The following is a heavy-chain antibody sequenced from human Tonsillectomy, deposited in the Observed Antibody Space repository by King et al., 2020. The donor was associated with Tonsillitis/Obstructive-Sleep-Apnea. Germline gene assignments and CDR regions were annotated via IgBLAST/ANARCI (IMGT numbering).Heavy chain of an antibody. Sequence: VQLVESGAEVKKPGASVKVSCKASGYTFTSYGISWVRQAPGQGLEWGGRISAYNGNTNYAQKLQGRVTMTTDTSTSTAYMELRGLRSDDKAVYYCARVRGGRTADAFDIWGQGTLVTVSS. CDR3: ARVRGGRTADAFDI. CDR2: ISAYNGNT. CDR1: GYTFTSYG. V-gene: IGHV1-18*01. D-gene: IGHD3-16*01. J-gene: IGHJ3*02.